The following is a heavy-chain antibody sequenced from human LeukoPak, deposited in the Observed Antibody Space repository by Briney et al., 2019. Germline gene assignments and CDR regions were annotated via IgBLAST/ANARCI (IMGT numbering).Heavy chain of an antibody. Sequence: PSETLSLTCSVFGDSISSNYWSWIRQPPGKGLEWIGYIYYSGSTNYNPSLKSRVTISVDTSKNQFSLKLSSVTAADTAVYYCARHSSAKWGFDPWGQGTLVTVSS. CDR1: GDSISSNY. V-gene: IGHV4-59*08. D-gene: IGHD2-8*01. CDR2: IYYSGST. J-gene: IGHJ5*02. CDR3: ARHSSAKWGFDP.